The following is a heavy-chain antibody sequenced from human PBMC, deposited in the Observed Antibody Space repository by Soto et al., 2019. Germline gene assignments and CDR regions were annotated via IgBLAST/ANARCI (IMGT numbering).Heavy chain of an antibody. CDR1: GFSLSNTGMG. Sequence: QVTLKESGPVLVKPTETLTLTCTVSGFSLSNTGMGVSWIRQPPGKALEWLAHIFSSDEKSYSTSLETRLTISKYTSRRPVVPTRTNVVPVDTATYYCAPIPYYYDSSGYYSRNWFDPGVQGPRVSVSS. V-gene: IGHV2-26*01. J-gene: IGHJ5*02. D-gene: IGHD3-22*01. CDR3: APIPYYYDSSGYYSRNWFDP. CDR2: IFSSDEK.